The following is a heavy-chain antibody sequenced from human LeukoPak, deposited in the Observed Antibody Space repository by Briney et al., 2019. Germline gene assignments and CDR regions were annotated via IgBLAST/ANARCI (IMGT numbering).Heavy chain of an antibody. CDR1: GFTFSSYA. J-gene: IGHJ3*02. V-gene: IGHV3-23*01. Sequence: GGSLRLSCAASGFTFSSYAMSWVRQAPGKGLEWVSAISGSGGSTYYADSVKGRFTISRDNSKNTPYLQMNSLRAEDTAVYYCAKPDGSGSSPDAFDIWGQGTMVTVSS. CDR2: ISGSGGST. CDR3: AKPDGSGSSPDAFDI. D-gene: IGHD3-10*01.